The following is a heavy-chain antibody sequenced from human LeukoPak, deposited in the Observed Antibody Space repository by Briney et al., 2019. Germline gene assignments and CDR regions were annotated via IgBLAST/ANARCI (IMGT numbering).Heavy chain of an antibody. CDR1: GYTFTSYG. CDR2: ISVYNGNA. D-gene: IGHD3-22*01. Sequence: ASVKVSCKASGYTFTSYGISWVRQAPGQGLEWMGWISVYNGNANYAQKLQGRVTMTTDTSTSTAYMELRSLRSDDTAVYYCARVYYYDSSGSQRGAFDIWGQGTMVTVSS. V-gene: IGHV1-18*01. CDR3: ARVYYYDSSGSQRGAFDI. J-gene: IGHJ3*02.